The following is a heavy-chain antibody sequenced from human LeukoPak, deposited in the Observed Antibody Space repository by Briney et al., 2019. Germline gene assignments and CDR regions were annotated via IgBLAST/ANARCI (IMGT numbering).Heavy chain of an antibody. CDR3: ARMPIVSYYYDSSGPLDY. J-gene: IGHJ4*02. CDR1: GFTFSSYA. Sequence: QPGVSLRLSCAASGFTFSSYAMSWVRQAPGKGLEWVSGISGSGGSTYYADSVEGRFTISRDNSKNTLYLQMNSLRAEDTAVYYCARMPIVSYYYDSSGPLDYWGQGTLVTVSS. V-gene: IGHV3-23*01. CDR2: ISGSGGST. D-gene: IGHD3-22*01.